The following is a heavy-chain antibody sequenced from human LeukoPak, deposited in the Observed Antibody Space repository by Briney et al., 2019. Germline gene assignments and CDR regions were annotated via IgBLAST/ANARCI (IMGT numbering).Heavy chain of an antibody. D-gene: IGHD6-19*01. J-gene: IGHJ4*02. Sequence: GGSLRLSCAASGFTFSSYAMSWVRQAPGKGLEWVSAISGSGGSTYYADSVKGRFTISRDNSKNTLYLQMNSLRAEDTAVYCCAKAIAQSGYSSGWYYFDYWGQGTLVTVSS. CDR1: GFTFSSYA. CDR3: AKAIAQSGYSSGWYYFDY. V-gene: IGHV3-23*01. CDR2: ISGSGGST.